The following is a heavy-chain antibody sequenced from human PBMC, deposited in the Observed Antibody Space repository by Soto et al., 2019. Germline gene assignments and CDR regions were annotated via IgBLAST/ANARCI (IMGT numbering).Heavy chain of an antibody. J-gene: IGHJ4*02. CDR2: IIPILGIA. D-gene: IGHD3-10*01. V-gene: IGHV1-69*08. CDR1: GSTFSSYT. Sequence: VQLVQSGAEVKKPGSSEKVSCKASGSTFSSYTISWVRQAPGQGLEWMGRIIPILGIANYAQKFQGRVTITADKSTSTAYMELSSLRSEDTAVYYCAREEYYYGSGAFFDYWGQGTLVTVSS. CDR3: AREEYYYGSGAFFDY.